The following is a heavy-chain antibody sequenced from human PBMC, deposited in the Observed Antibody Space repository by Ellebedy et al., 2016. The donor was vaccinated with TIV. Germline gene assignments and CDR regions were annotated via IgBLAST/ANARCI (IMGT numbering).Heavy chain of an antibody. CDR3: ARGLGVFDP. D-gene: IGHD2-8*01. Sequence: SETLSLXXTVSGGSVSSGSYYWSWIRQPPGKGLEWIGYTYYSGSTNYNPSLKSRVTISVDTSKNQFSLKLSSVTAADTAAYYCARGLGVFDPWGQGTLVTVSS. V-gene: IGHV4-61*01. CDR2: TYYSGST. J-gene: IGHJ5*02. CDR1: GGSVSSGSYY.